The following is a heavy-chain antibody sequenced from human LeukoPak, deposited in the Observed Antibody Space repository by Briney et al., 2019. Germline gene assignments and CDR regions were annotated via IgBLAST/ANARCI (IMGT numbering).Heavy chain of an antibody. D-gene: IGHD3-9*01. Sequence: GGSLRLSCAASGFTFSSYAMTWVRQAPGKGLEWVSAISGSGDSTYYADSVKGRFTISRDNSKNTLYLQMNYVRAEDTAVYYCARDMAYHDMLTGYEVSRFFDYWGQGTLVTVSS. CDR3: ARDMAYHDMLTGYEVSRFFDY. CDR2: ISGSGDST. J-gene: IGHJ4*02. V-gene: IGHV3-23*01. CDR1: GFTFSSYA.